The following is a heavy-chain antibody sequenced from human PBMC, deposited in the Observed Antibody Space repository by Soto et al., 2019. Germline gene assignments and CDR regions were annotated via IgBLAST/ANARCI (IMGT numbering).Heavy chain of an antibody. CDR1: GFTFSSYA. J-gene: IGHJ4*02. Sequence: EVQLLESGGGLVQPGGSLRLSCAASGFTFSSYAMSWVRQAPGKGLEWVSAISGSGGSTYYADSVKGRFTISRDNSKNTLYLKMNSLRAEDSAVYYCAKVPWVVVGRYYFDYWGQGTLVTVSS. D-gene: IGHD2-15*01. CDR2: ISGSGGST. CDR3: AKVPWVVVGRYYFDY. V-gene: IGHV3-23*01.